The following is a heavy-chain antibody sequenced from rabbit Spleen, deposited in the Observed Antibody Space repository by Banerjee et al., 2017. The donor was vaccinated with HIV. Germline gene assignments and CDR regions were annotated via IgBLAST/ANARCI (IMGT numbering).Heavy chain of an antibody. D-gene: IGHD4-1*01. CDR1: GFSFSNKAV. CDR2: INAVTGKA. CDR3: VREVAAKFGL. Sequence: QEQLVESGGGLVKPGASLTLTCKASGFSFSNKAVMCWVRQAPGKGLEWIACINAVTGKAVYASWAKGRFTFSKTSSTTVTLQLNSLTAADTATYFCVREVAAKFGLWGPGTLVTVS. J-gene: IGHJ4*01. V-gene: IGHV1S45*01.